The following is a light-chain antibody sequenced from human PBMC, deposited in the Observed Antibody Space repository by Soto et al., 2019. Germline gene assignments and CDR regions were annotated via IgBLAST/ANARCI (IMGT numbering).Light chain of an antibody. J-gene: IGKJ5*01. CDR2: AAS. CDR3: QQNYSPPPVT. CDR1: QSVARF. Sequence: DIQMTQSPSSLSASVGDRVTITCRASQSVARFLNWYQQKPGKAPKLLIFAASSLQSGVPSRFSGSVSGTHFTLTINSLQPEDSATYYCQQNYSPPPVTFGQGTRLEIK. V-gene: IGKV1-39*01.